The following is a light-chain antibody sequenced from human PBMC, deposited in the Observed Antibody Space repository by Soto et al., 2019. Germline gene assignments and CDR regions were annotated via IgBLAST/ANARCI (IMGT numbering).Light chain of an antibody. CDR1: QSVSSY. J-gene: IGKJ1*01. CDR2: DAS. V-gene: IGKV3-11*01. Sequence: EIVLTQSPATLSLSPGERATLSCRASQSVSSYLAWYQQKPGQAPRLLVYDASNRATGIPARFSGSGSGTDFTLTISSLEPEDVAVYHCQQRSNWPLVAFGQGTKVEIK. CDR3: QQRSNWPLVA.